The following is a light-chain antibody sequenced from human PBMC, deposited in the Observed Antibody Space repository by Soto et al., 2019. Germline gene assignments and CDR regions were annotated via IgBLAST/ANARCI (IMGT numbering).Light chain of an antibody. V-gene: IGLV1-40*01. Sequence: QAVVTQPPSVSGAPGQRVTISCTGSSSNIGAAYNVYWYQQLPGTAPKLLIYVNNNRPSGVPDRFSGSRSGTSASLAITGLQAEDEADYYCQSYDSSLRRVVFGGGTKLTVL. J-gene: IGLJ2*01. CDR2: VNN. CDR3: QSYDSSLRRVV. CDR1: SSNIGAAYN.